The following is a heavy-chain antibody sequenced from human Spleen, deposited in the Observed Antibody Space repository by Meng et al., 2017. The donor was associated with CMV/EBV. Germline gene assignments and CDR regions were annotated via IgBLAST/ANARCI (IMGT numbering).Heavy chain of an antibody. V-gene: IGHV4-39*01. Sequence: VSGGSISSSSYSWGWIRQPPGKGLEWIGSIYYSGSTYYNPSLKSRVTISVDTSKNQFSLKLSSVTAADTAVYYCARELVVPTGGFDPWGQGTLVTVSS. CDR2: IYYSGST. D-gene: IGHD3-22*01. CDR3: ARELVVPTGGFDP. J-gene: IGHJ5*02. CDR1: GGSISSSSYS.